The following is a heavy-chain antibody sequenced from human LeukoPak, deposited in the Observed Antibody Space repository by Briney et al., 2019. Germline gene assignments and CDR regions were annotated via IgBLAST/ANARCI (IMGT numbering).Heavy chain of an antibody. CDR1: GFTFGDYA. D-gene: IGHD3-10*01. CDR2: IRSKAYGGTT. V-gene: IGHV3-49*04. J-gene: IGHJ5*02. CDR3: TIPRITMIRGRSPLWFDP. Sequence: PGGSLRLSCTASGFTFGDYAMSWVRQAPGKGLEWVGFIRSKAYGGTTEYAASVKGRFTISRDDSKTIAYLQMNSLKTEDTAVYYYTIPRITMIRGRSPLWFDPWGQGTLVTVPS.